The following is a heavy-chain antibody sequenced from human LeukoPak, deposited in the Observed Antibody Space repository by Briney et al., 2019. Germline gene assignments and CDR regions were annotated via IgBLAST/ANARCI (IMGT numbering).Heavy chain of an antibody. V-gene: IGHV1-2*02. J-gene: IGHJ4*02. D-gene: IGHD3-9*01. CDR2: INPNSGGT. CDR3: ASSLTYYDILTGYLTFDY. CDR1: GYTFTSYG. Sequence: GASVKVSCKASGYTFTSYGISWVRQAPGQGLEWMGWINPNSGGTNYAQKFQGRVTMTRDTSISTAYMELSRLRSDDTAVYYCASSLTYYDILTGYLTFDYWGQGTLVTVSS.